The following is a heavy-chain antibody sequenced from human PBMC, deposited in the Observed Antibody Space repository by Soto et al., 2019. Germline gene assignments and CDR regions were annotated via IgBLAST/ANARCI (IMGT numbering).Heavy chain of an antibody. J-gene: IGHJ6*02. V-gene: IGHV4-59*01. D-gene: IGHD2-21*02. Sequence: SETLSLTCTVSGGSISSYYWSLIRQPPGQGLEWIGYMYNTGSTVYNPSLKSRVTISVDTSKNQFYLKVNSVTAADTAVYYCARDLWGYCGTDCYPLDVWGQGTTVTVS. CDR2: MYNTGST. CDR3: ARDLWGYCGTDCYPLDV. CDR1: GGSISSYY.